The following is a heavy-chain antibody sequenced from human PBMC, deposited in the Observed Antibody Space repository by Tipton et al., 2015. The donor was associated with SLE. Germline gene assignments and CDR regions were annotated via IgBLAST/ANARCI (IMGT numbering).Heavy chain of an antibody. CDR1: GYSITSGDY. V-gene: IGHV4-38-2*02. J-gene: IGHJ5*02. D-gene: IGHD6-13*01. CDR3: ARDPYDSTWRNGWFDP. CDR2: LYHRGST. Sequence: TLSLTCAVSGYSITSGDYWGWFRQPPGKGLEWVGSLYHRGSTSYNPSLKSRVTISTDTSKNEIYLKLTSVTATDTAVYFCARDPYDSTWRNGWFDPWGQGTLVTVSS.